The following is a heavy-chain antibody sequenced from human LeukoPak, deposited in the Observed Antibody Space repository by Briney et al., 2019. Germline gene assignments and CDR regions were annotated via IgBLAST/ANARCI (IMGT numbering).Heavy chain of an antibody. CDR2: TSGSGGST. CDR3: ARSGSYLHFDY. V-gene: IGHV3-23*01. D-gene: IGHD1-26*01. J-gene: IGHJ4*02. Sequence: GGSLRLSCAASGFTFRRYAMSWVRQAPGKGLEWVSATSGSGGSTYYADSVKGRFTISRDNSKNTLYLQMNSLRAEDTAVYYCARSGSYLHFDYWGQGTLVTVSS. CDR1: GFTFRRYA.